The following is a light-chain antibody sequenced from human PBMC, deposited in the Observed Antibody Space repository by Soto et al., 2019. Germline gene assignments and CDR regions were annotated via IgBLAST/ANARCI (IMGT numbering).Light chain of an antibody. CDR2: AAS. CDR3: QKYNSAPCT. V-gene: IGKV1-9*01. Sequence: IQLTQSPSSLSASVGDRVTITCRASQDIAIYLAWYQQKPGEAPKLLIYAASTLYGGVPSRFSGSGSGTDFALTITSLQAEDFATYYCQKYNSAPCTFGQGTKLEIK. CDR1: QDIAIY. J-gene: IGKJ2*02.